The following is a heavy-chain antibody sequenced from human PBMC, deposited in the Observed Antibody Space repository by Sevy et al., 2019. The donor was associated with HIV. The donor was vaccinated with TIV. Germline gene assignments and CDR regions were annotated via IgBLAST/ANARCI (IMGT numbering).Heavy chain of an antibody. V-gene: IGHV4-39*01. J-gene: IGHJ5*02. CDR1: GGSISRSSYY. Sequence: SETLSLTCTVSGGSISRSSYYWGWIRQTPGKGLEWIGSIHYSGSTYYNPSLKSRITISVDTSRNQFSLKLRSVTAADTAGYYCARHPGEGTNWFDPWGQGTLVTVSS. CDR3: ARHPGEGTNWFDP. CDR2: IHYSGST. D-gene: IGHD2-21*01.